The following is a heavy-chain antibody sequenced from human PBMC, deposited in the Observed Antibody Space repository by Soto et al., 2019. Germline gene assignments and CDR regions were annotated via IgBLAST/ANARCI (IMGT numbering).Heavy chain of an antibody. Sequence: ASVKVSCKVSGYTLTELSMHWVRQAPGKGLEWMGGFDPEDGETIYAQKFQGRVTMTEDTSTDTAYMELSSLRSEDTAVYYCATVIPIFGVALRWLDPWGQGTLVTVSS. CDR1: GYTLTELS. CDR3: ATVIPIFGVALRWLDP. J-gene: IGHJ5*02. CDR2: FDPEDGET. D-gene: IGHD3-3*01. V-gene: IGHV1-24*01.